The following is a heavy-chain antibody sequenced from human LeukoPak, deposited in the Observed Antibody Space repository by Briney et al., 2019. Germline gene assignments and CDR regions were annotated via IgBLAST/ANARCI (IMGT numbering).Heavy chain of an antibody. V-gene: IGHV3-21*01. J-gene: IGHJ4*02. Sequence: GGSLRLSCAASGFTFSSYSMSWVRQAPGKGLEWVSSISSSSSYIYYADSVKGRFTISRDNAKNSLYLQMNSLRAEDTAVYYCARFPLSMVRGVTLFDYWGQGTLVTVSS. D-gene: IGHD3-10*01. CDR2: ISSSSSYI. CDR1: GFTFSSYS. CDR3: ARFPLSMVRGVTLFDY.